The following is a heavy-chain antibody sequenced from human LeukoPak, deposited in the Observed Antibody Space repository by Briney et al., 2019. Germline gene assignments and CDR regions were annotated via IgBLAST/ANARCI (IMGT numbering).Heavy chain of an antibody. D-gene: IGHD6-13*01. V-gene: IGHV4-34*01. CDR2: SNHSVST. J-gene: IGHJ6*03. CDR1: GGSLSGYY. CDR3: ARGLSSSYAYYYYYYMDV. Sequence: PSETLSLTCAVYGGSLSGYYWSWIRQPPGKGLEWIGQSNHSVSTNYNPSLKRRVTISVDTSKNQFSLKLSSVTAADTAVYYCARGLSSSYAYYYYYYMDVWGKGTTVTVSS.